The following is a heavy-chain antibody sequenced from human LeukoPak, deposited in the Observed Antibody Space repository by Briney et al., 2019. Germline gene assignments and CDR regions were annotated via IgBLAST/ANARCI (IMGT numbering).Heavy chain of an antibody. Sequence: PGRSLRLSCAASGFTFSSYAMHWVRQAPGKGLEWVAVICNDGSNKYYVDSVKGRFTISRDNSKNTLSLQMNSLRAEDTAVYYCARVNYDFGAYVGAFDIWGQGTMVTVSS. V-gene: IGHV3-33*01. J-gene: IGHJ3*02. CDR3: ARVNYDFGAYVGAFDI. CDR2: ICNDGSNK. CDR1: GFTFSSYA. D-gene: IGHD4-17*01.